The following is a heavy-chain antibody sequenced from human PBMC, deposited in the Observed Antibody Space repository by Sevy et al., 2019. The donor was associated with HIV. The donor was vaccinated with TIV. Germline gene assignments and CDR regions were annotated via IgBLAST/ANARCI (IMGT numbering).Heavy chain of an antibody. CDR2: ISSTSAYI. CDR3: ARAVLEISTWRSDY. Sequence: ESLRLSCAASGFTFSSYRMTWVRQAPGKGLEWVSCISSTSAYINYADSVKGRFTISRDNAKNLLYLQMDSLRAEDTAVYYCARAVLEISTWRSDYWGQGTLVTVSS. CDR1: GFTFSSYR. J-gene: IGHJ4*02. D-gene: IGHD1-1*01. V-gene: IGHV3-21*01.